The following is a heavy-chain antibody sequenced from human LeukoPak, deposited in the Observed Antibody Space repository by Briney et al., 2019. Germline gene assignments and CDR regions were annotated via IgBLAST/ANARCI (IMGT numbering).Heavy chain of an antibody. CDR2: IIPIFGTA. CDR1: GGTFSSYA. Sequence: SVRVSCKASGGTFSSYAISWVRQAPGQGLEWMGGIIPIFGTANYAQKFQGRVTITTDESTSTAYMELSSLRSEDTAVYYCARDIYDSSGYYSGYDYWGQGTLVTVSS. CDR3: ARDIYDSSGYYSGYDY. J-gene: IGHJ4*02. D-gene: IGHD3-22*01. V-gene: IGHV1-69*05.